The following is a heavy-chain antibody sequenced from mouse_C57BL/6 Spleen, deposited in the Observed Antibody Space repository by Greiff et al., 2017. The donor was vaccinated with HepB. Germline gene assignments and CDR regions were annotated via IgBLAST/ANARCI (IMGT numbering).Heavy chain of an antibody. Sequence: VKLQQPGAELVKPGASVKLSCKASGYTFTSYWMHWVKQRPGQGLEWIGMIHPNSGSTNYNEKFKSKATLTVDKSSSTAYMQLSSLTSEDSAVYYCAREGGSSYVDYWGQGTTLTVSS. CDR3: AREGGSSYVDY. J-gene: IGHJ2*01. CDR2: IHPNSGST. CDR1: GYTFTSYW. D-gene: IGHD1-1*01. V-gene: IGHV1-64*01.